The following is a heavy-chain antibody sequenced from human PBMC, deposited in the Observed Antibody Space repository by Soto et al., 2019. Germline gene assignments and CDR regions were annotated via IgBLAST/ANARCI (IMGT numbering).Heavy chain of an antibody. V-gene: IGHV3-23*01. Sequence: GGSLILSCAASGFTFSSYCMSWVRQAPGKGLEWVSSIPGSADITYYADSVKGRFTISRDNSKNALYLQMNSPRAEDTALYYYAKRSVVITGRYYFDYWGQGTLVTVSS. CDR3: AKRSVVITGRYYFDY. CDR2: IPGSADIT. D-gene: IGHD3-22*01. CDR1: GFTFSSYC. J-gene: IGHJ4*02.